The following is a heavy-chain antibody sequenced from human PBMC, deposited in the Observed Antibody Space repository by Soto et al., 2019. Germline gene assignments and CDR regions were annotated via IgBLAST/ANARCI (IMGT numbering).Heavy chain of an antibody. V-gene: IGHV3-23*01. D-gene: IGHD4-17*01. CDR3: AKGSGNDYGVIGAFDI. CDR2: ISGSGGST. J-gene: IGHJ3*02. CDR1: GFTFSSYA. Sequence: PGGSLRLSCAASGFTFSSYAMSWVRQAPGKGLEWVSAISGSGGSTYYADSVKGRFTISRDNSKNTLYLQMNSLRAEDTAVYYCAKGSGNDYGVIGAFDIWGQGTMVTVSS.